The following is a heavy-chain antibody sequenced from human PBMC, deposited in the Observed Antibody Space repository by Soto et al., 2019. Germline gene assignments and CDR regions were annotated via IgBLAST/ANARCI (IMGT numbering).Heavy chain of an antibody. V-gene: IGHV4-59*01. CDR2: IHYSGST. Sequence: SETLSLTSTVSGGSISDYYWSWIRQPPGKGLEWIGYIHYSGSTNYNPSLKSRVTISVNTSKNQFSLKLRSVTAADTAVYYCARGGIAARKGRWFDPWGQGTLVTV. CDR3: ARGGIAARKGRWFDP. CDR1: GGSISDYY. J-gene: IGHJ5*02. D-gene: IGHD6-6*01.